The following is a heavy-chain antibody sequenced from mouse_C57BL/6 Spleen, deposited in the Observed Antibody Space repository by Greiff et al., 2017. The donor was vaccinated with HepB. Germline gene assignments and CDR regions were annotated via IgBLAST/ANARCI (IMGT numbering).Heavy chain of an antibody. Sequence: EVKLQQSGPELVKPGASVKISCKASGYTFTDYYMNWVKQSHGKSLEWIGDINPNNGGTSYNQKFKGKATLTVDKSSSTAYMELRSLTSEDSAVYYCAREVLDYGNRLFAYWGQGTLVTVSA. CDR2: INPNNGGT. J-gene: IGHJ3*01. CDR1: GYTFTDYY. V-gene: IGHV1-26*01. D-gene: IGHD2-1*01. CDR3: AREVLDYGNRLFAY.